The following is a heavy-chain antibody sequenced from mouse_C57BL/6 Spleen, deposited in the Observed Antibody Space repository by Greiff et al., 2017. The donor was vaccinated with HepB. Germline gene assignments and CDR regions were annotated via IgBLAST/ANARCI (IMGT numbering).Heavy chain of an antibody. CDR1: GYAFSSYW. Sequence: QVQLKESGAELVKPGASVKISCKASGYAFSSYWMNWVKQRPGKGLEWIGQIYPGDGDTNYNGKFKGKATLTADKSSSTAYMQLSSLTSEDSAVYFCARSYSNYLFAYWGQGTLVTVSA. CDR2: IYPGDGDT. D-gene: IGHD2-5*01. J-gene: IGHJ3*01. V-gene: IGHV1-80*01. CDR3: ARSYSNYLFAY.